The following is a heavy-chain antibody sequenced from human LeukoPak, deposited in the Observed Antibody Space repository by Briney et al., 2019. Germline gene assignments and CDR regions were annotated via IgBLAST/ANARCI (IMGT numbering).Heavy chain of an antibody. CDR2: ISGSGGST. J-gene: IGHJ4*02. CDR1: GFTFSSYA. V-gene: IGHV3-23*01. CDR3: ATDHSITGTITRLAY. D-gene: IGHD4-17*01. Sequence: PGGSLRLSCAASGFTFSSYAMSWVRQAPGKGLEWVSAISGSGGSTYYADSVKGRFTISRDNSKNTLYLQMNSLRAEGTAVYYCATDHSITGTITRLAYWGQGTLVTVSS.